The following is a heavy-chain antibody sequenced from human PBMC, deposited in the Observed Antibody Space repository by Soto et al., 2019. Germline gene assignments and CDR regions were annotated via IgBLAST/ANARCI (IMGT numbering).Heavy chain of an antibody. V-gene: IGHV3-23*01. D-gene: IGHD1-7*01. CDR1: GFTFSDYA. J-gene: IGHJ4*02. CDR3: AQVYITGNTPLRGCFDF. Sequence: EIQLLESGGGLVQPGGSLRLSCVVSGFTFSDYAMTWVRQAPGKGLEWVSIISGSGGDTYAADSVKGRFTISRDNSKNTLYLQMNSLRAEDTAIYYCAQVYITGNTPLRGCFDFWGQGALVTVSS. CDR2: ISGSGGDT.